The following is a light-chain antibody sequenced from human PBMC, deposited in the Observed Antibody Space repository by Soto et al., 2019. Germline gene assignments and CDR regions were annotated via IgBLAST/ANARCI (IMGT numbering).Light chain of an antibody. J-gene: IGLJ2*01. CDR1: SSNIGSNT. Sequence: QSVLTQPPSASGTPGQRVTISCSGRSSNIGSNTVNWYQQLPGTAPKLLIYRNNQRPSGVPDRFSGSKSGTSASLAISGLQSGGEADYDCAAWDDRLNGLVFGGGTKVTVL. V-gene: IGLV1-44*01. CDR3: AAWDDRLNGLV. CDR2: RNN.